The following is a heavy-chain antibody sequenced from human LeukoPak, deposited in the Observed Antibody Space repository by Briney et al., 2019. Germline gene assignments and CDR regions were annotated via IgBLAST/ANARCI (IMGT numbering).Heavy chain of an antibody. D-gene: IGHD3-3*01. CDR2: IYYSGST. V-gene: IGHV4-59*08. CDR3: ARVFDFWSGSH. CDR1: GGSISSYY. Sequence: SETLSLTCTVSGGSISSYYWSWIRQPPGKGLEWIGYIYYSGSTYYNPSLKSRVTISVDTSKNQFSLKLSSVTAADTAVYYCARVFDFWSGSHWGQGTLVTVSS. J-gene: IGHJ4*02.